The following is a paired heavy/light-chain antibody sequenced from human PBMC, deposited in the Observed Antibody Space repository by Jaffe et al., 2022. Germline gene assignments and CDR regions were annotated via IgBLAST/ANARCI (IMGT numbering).Light chain of an antibody. CDR3: QQYGSSPRT. CDR2: GAS. J-gene: IGKJ5*01. CDR1: QSVSSSY. Sequence: EIVLTQSPGTLSLSPGERATLSCRASQSVSSSYLAWYQQKPGQAPRLLIYGASSRATGIPDRFSGSGSGTDFTLTISRLEPEDFAVYYCQQYGSSPRTFGQGTRLEIK. V-gene: IGKV3-20*01.
Heavy chain of an antibody. CDR2: INHSGST. V-gene: IGHV4-34*01. CDR1: GGSFSGYY. D-gene: IGHD3-16*02. J-gene: IGHJ4*02. CDR3: ARGPRAVWGNYRYTGENYFDY. Sequence: QVQLQQWGAGLLKPSETLSLTCAVYGGSFSGYYWSWIRQPPGKGLEWIGEINHSGSTNYNPSLKSRVTISVDTSKNQFSLKLSSVTAADTAVYYCARGPRAVWGNYRYTGENYFDYWGQGTLVTVSS.